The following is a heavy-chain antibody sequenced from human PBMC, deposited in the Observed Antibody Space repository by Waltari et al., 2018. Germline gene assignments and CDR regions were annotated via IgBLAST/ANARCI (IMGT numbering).Heavy chain of an antibody. V-gene: IGHV3-7*01. CDR3: TRNALYYETNGPQRGGEY. D-gene: IGHD3-22*01. CDR2: IKEDGSET. J-gene: IGHJ4*02. Sequence: EVQLVESGGGLVQPGGSLKLSCAASGFTFSAHWMAWVRQAPGKGLEWVASIKEDGSETECADSLKGRCTISRDNVNNSLYLQMNGLRAEDTAVYHCTRNALYYETNGPQRGGEYWGQGTLVTVSS. CDR1: GFTFSAHW.